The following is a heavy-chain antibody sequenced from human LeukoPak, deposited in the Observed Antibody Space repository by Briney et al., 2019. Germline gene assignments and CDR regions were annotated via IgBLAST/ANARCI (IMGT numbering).Heavy chain of an antibody. Sequence: SETLSLTCTVSGGSISSSSYYWGWIRQPPGKGLEWIGSIYYSGSTYYNPSLKSRVTISVDTSKNQFSLKLSSVTAADTAVYYCARDGSLGGTAFDIWGQGTMVTVSS. CDR2: IYYSGST. J-gene: IGHJ3*02. D-gene: IGHD1-26*01. V-gene: IGHV4-39*07. CDR1: GGSISSSSYY. CDR3: ARDGSLGGTAFDI.